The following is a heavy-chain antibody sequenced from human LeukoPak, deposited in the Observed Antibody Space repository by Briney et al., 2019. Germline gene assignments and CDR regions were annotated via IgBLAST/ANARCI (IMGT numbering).Heavy chain of an antibody. Sequence: PGGSLRLSCAASGFTLSSYWMSWVRQAPGKGLEWVANIKQDGSEKYYVDSVKGRFTISRDNAKNSLYLQMNSLRAEDTAVYYCASNYYDSSGYYWDAFDIWGQGTMVTVSS. CDR2: IKQDGSEK. CDR3: ASNYYDSSGYYWDAFDI. J-gene: IGHJ3*02. V-gene: IGHV3-7*01. D-gene: IGHD3-22*01. CDR1: GFTLSSYW.